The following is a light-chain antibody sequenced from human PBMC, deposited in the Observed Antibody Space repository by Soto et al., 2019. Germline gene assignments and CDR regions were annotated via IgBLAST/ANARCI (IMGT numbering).Light chain of an antibody. CDR3: SSYTSSSTYV. CDR1: SSDVGGYNY. J-gene: IGLJ1*01. CDR2: DVS. V-gene: IGLV2-14*01. Sequence: LAQPASVSGSPGQSIAISCTGTSSDVGGYNYVSWYQQHPGKAPKLMVYDVSNRPSGVSNRFSGSKSGNTASLTISGLQAEDEADYYCSSYTSSSTYVFGTGTRSPS.